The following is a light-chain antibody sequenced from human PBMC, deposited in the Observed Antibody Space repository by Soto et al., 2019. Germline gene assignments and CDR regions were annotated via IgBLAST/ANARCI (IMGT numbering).Light chain of an antibody. CDR2: EGN. CDR1: RSDIGSYNL. V-gene: IGLV2-23*01. Sequence: QSVLTQPASVSGSPGQSITISCTGTRSDIGSYNLVSWYQHLPDKAPKLMIYEGNTRPSGVSNRFSGSKSDNTASPTISGLQPEDEAVYFCSSYAGTSTYVFGSGTKVTVL. J-gene: IGLJ1*01. CDR3: SSYAGTSTYV.